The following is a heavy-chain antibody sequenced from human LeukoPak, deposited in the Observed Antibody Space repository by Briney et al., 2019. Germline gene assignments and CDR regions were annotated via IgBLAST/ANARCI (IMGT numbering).Heavy chain of an antibody. V-gene: IGHV3-33*06. CDR1: GFTFSSYG. CDR2: IWYDGSNK. J-gene: IGHJ4*02. D-gene: IGHD2-21*01. CDR3: AKPGEASNYYFDY. Sequence: PGGSLRLSCAASGFTFSSYGMHWVRQAPGKGLEWVAVIWYDGSNKYYADSVKGRFTISRDNSKNTLYLQMNSLRAEDTALYYCAKPGEASNYYFDYWGQGALVTVSS.